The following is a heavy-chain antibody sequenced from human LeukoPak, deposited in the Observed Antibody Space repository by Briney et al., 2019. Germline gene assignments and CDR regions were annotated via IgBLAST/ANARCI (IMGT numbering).Heavy chain of an antibody. CDR2: IYYSGTT. CDR1: GGSVSSSYY. Sequence: SETLSLTCTVSGGSVSSSYYWSWIRQSPGKGLEWIGYIYYSGTTKYNPSLKSRVTISVDTSKNQFSLRLSSVTAADTAVYYCARAVVVVIHTAYYFDCWGQGTLVTVSS. D-gene: IGHD3-22*01. J-gene: IGHJ4*02. CDR3: ARAVVVVIHTAYYFDC. V-gene: IGHV4-61*01.